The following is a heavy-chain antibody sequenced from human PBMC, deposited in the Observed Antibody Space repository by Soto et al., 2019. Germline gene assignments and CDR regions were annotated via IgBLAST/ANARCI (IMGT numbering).Heavy chain of an antibody. V-gene: IGHV4-30-2*01. J-gene: IGHJ3*02. Sequence: SETLSLTCAVSGGSISSGDYAWSWIRQPPGKGLEWIGYIYHSGSTYYNPSLKSRVTISIDRSKDQFSLKLSSVTAADTAVYYCARATYYYDRYDALDIWGQGTMVTVSS. CDR1: GGSISSGDYA. CDR3: ARATYYYDRYDALDI. D-gene: IGHD3-22*01. CDR2: IYHSGST.